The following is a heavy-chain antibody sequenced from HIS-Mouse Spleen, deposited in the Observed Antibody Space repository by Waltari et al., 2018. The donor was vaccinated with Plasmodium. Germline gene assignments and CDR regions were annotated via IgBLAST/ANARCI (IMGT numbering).Heavy chain of an antibody. J-gene: IGHJ4*02. Sequence: EVQLVESGGGLVKPGGSLRLSCSASGFTFSSSSMNWFRQSPGKGLEWVSSISSSSSYIYYADSVKGRFTISRDNAKNSLYLKMNSLRAEDTAVYYCARDRSAAALLGYWGQGTLVTVSS. CDR3: ARDRSAAALLGY. V-gene: IGHV3-21*01. CDR2: ISSSSSYI. D-gene: IGHD6-13*01. CDR1: GFTFSSSS.